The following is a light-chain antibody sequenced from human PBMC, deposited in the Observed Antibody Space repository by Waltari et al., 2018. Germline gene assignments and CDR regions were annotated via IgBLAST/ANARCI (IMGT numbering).Light chain of an antibody. J-gene: IGKJ2*01. V-gene: IGKV2-28*01. CDR3: MQALQTPYT. CDR2: LDS. Sequence: DIVMTQYPLSLPVTPGEPASISCRSSQSLLHNNGRNYLNWYLQKPGQSPQLLISLDSTRASGVPDRFSVSGSGTDFTLKINRVEAEDVGVYYCMQALQTPYTFGQGTKLEIK. CDR1: QSLLHNNGRNY.